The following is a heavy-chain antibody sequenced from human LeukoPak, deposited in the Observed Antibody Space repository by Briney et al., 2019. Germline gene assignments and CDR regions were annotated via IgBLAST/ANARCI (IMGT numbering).Heavy chain of an antibody. D-gene: IGHD1-7*01. Sequence: SETLSLTCSVSGGSISGYYWSWIRHPPGKGLEWIGYIYYSGSTYYNPSLKSRVTISVDSSKNQFSLRLTSVTAADTAVYYCARSAGTTGIYYQFGMDVWGQGTTVTVSS. J-gene: IGHJ6*02. CDR2: IYYSGST. CDR1: GGSISGYY. V-gene: IGHV4-59*08. CDR3: ARSAGTTGIYYQFGMDV.